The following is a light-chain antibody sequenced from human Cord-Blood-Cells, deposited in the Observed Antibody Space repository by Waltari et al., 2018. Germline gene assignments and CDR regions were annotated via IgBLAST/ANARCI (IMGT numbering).Light chain of an antibody. J-gene: IGLJ1*01. V-gene: IGLV1-40*01. CDR2: GNG. Sequence: QSVLTQPPSVSGAPGQRVTISCTGSSSNIGAGYDVHWYQQLPGTAPKLLIYGNGNRPSGGPDRFSGSKSGTSASLAITGLQAEDEADYYCQSYDSSLSGFYVFGTGTKVTVL. CDR1: SSNIGAGYD. CDR3: QSYDSSLSGFYV.